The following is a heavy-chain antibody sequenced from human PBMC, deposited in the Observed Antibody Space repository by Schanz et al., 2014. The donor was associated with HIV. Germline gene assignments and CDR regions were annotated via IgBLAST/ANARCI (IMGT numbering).Heavy chain of an antibody. V-gene: IGHV1-2*02. D-gene: IGHD3-16*02. CDR1: GGNFSSYG. CDR3: ARSRYHQFVGHFDY. Sequence: QVQLVQSGAEVKKPGSSVKVSCKASGGNFSSYGISWVRQAPGQGLEWMGWINPKTGGTNLAQMFQGRIVVARDTSINTAYLEVSRLRSDDTAVFYCARSRYHQFVGHFDYWGQGSLVTVSS. CDR2: INPKTGGT. J-gene: IGHJ4*02.